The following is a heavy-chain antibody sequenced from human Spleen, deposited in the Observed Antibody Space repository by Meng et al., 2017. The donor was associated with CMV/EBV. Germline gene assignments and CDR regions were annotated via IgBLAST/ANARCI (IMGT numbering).Heavy chain of an antibody. V-gene: IGHV3-7*01. CDR1: GFTFSAYW. D-gene: IGHD1-26*01. CDR2: IKEDGSAK. CDR3: ARPSVGARPLKYFEY. Sequence: ETLSLTCAASGFTFSAYWMTWVRQAPGKGLEWVANIKEDGSAKYYVDSVKGRFTISRDNAKNSLYLQMNSLRAEDTAVYYCARPSVGARPLKYFEYWGLGTLVTVSS. J-gene: IGHJ4*02.